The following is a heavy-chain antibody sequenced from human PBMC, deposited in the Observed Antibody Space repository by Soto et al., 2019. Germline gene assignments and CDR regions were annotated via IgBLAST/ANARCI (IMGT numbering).Heavy chain of an antibody. CDR2: IYPSDSDT. CDR1: GYIFTSYW. V-gene: IGHV5-51*01. D-gene: IGHD5-18*01. CDR3: ARRYGRYFDY. Sequence: SLKISCQCSGYIFTSYWIGWVRQMPGKGLEWMGIIYPSDSDTRYSPSFQGQVTISADKSITTAYLQWSSLEASDTAMYYCARRYGRYFDYWGQGSLVTVSS. J-gene: IGHJ4*02.